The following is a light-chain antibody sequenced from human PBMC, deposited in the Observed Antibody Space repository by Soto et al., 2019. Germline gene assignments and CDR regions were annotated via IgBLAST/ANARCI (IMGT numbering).Light chain of an antibody. V-gene: IGLV1-44*01. Sequence: QAVVTQPPSASGTPGQRVTISCSGSSSNIGTNTVTWYQHLPGAAPRLLIYSDNQRPSGVPDRFSGSKSGTSASLAISGLQSEDDADYYCAARVFSLVVFGGGTKLTVL. CDR3: AARVFSLVV. CDR2: SDN. CDR1: SSNIGTNT. J-gene: IGLJ2*01.